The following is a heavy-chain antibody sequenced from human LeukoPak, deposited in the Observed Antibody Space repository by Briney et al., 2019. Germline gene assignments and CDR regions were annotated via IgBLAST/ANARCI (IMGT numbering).Heavy chain of an antibody. CDR3: AKAGEWELLPFDY. D-gene: IGHD1-26*01. V-gene: IGHV3-30*02. CDR2: IRYDGSNK. J-gene: IGHJ4*02. Sequence: TGGSLRLSCAASGFTFSSYGMHWVRQAPGKGLEWVAFIRYDGSNKYYADSVKGRFTISRDNSKNTLYLQMNSLRAEDTAVYYCAKAGEWELLPFDYWGQGTLVTVSS. CDR1: GFTFSSYG.